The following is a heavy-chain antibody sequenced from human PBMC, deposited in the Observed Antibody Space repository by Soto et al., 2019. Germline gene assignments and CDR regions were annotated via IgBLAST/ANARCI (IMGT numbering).Heavy chain of an antibody. Sequence: VGSLRLSCAASGFTFSSYAMSWVRQAPGKGLEWVSAISGSGGSTYYADSVKGRFTISRDNSKNTLYLQMNSLRAEDTAVYYCAKENRIVVVPAAIRHNWFDPWGQGTLVTVSS. V-gene: IGHV3-23*01. CDR1: GFTFSSYA. CDR2: ISGSGGST. J-gene: IGHJ5*02. D-gene: IGHD2-2*02. CDR3: AKENRIVVVPAAIRHNWFDP.